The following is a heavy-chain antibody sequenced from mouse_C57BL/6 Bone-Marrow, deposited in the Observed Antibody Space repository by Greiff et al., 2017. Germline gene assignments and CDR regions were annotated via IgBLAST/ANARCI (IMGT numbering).Heavy chain of an antibody. CDR2: INPNNGGT. J-gene: IGHJ4*01. V-gene: IGHV1-26*01. Sequence: EVQLQQSGPELVKPGASVKISCKASGYTFTDYYMNWVQQRPGKSLEWIGDINPNNGGTCYNQKFKGKATLTVDKSSSTAYMELRSLTSEDSAVXDCSRAYYGSSPYAMDYWGQGTSVTVSS. CDR1: GYTFTDYY. CDR3: SRAYYGSSPYAMDY. D-gene: IGHD1-1*01.